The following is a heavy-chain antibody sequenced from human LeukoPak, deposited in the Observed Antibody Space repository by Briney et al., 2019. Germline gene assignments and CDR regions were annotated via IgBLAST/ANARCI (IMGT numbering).Heavy chain of an antibody. J-gene: IGHJ4*02. CDR3: ARAGGYGLIDY. CDR1: GYSISSGYY. D-gene: IGHD5-18*01. Sequence: SETLSLTCTVSGYSISSGYYWSWIRQPPGKGLEWIGYIYYSGSTNYNPSLKSRVTISVDTSKNQFSLKLSSVTAADTAVYYCARAGGYGLIDYWGQGTMVTVSS. CDR2: IYYSGST. V-gene: IGHV4-61*01.